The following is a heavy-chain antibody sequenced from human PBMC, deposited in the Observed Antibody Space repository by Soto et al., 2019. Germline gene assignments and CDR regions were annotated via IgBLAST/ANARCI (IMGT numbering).Heavy chain of an antibody. J-gene: IGHJ5*02. V-gene: IGHV4-39*01. CDR1: GGSISSSSYY. CDR3: ARPIPGYSSSWYGGNWFDP. Sequence: PSDTLSLTCTVSGGSISSSSYYWSWIRQPPGKGLEWIGSIYYSGSTYYNPSLKSRVTISVDTSKNQFSLKLSSVTAADTAVYYCARPIPGYSSSWYGGNWFDPWGQGXLVTVYS. D-gene: IGHD6-13*01. CDR2: IYYSGST.